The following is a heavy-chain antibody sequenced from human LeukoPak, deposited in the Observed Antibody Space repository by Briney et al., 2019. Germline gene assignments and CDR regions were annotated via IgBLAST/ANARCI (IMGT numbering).Heavy chain of an antibody. D-gene: IGHD3-22*01. CDR2: IYTSGST. Sequence: SETLSLTCTVSGGSISSGSYYWSWIRQPAGKGLEWIGRIYTSGSTNYNPSLKSRVTISVDTSKNQFSLKLSSVTDADTAVYYCARDELYYYDSSGYYLHYWGQGTLVTVSS. CDR3: ARDELYYYDSSGYYLHY. V-gene: IGHV4-61*02. J-gene: IGHJ4*02. CDR1: GGSISSGSYY.